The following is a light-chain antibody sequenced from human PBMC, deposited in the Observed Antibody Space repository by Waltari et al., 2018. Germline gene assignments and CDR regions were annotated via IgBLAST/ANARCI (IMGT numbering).Light chain of an antibody. CDR1: NIGSYS. V-gene: IGLV3-21*04. Sequence: SYVLTQPPSVSVAPGETARITCGGDNIGSYSVNWYQQKPGQAPVLVIRYDSDRTSGIPGRFSGSNAANTATLTISRVEAGDEANYFCQVWHAAIDPGVFGTGTEVTV. CDR3: QVWHAAIDPGV. J-gene: IGLJ1*01. CDR2: YDS.